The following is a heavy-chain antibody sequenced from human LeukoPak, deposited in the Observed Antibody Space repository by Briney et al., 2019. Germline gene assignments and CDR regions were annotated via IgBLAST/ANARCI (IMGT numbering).Heavy chain of an antibody. D-gene: IGHD6-19*01. CDR1: GGTFSSYA. Sequence: GSSEKVSCKASGGTFSSYAISWVRQAPGQGLEWMGGIIPIFGTANYAQKFQGRVTITTDESTSTAYMELSSLRSEDTAVYYCASTEQWLVSGLYYYYYMDVWGKGTTVTVSS. V-gene: IGHV1-69*05. J-gene: IGHJ6*03. CDR2: IIPIFGTA. CDR3: ASTEQWLVSGLYYYYYMDV.